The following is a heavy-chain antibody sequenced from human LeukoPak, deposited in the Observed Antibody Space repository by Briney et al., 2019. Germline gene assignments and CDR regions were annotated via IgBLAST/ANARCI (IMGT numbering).Heavy chain of an antibody. CDR3: AGTNNYPRPFDY. D-gene: IGHD2-8*01. CDR2: ISSSGSTI. Sequence: PGGSLRLSCAASGFTFSSYEMNWVRQAPGKGLEWVSYISSSGSTIYYADSVKGRFTISRDNSKNTLYLQMNSLRAEDTAVYYCAGTNNYPRPFDYWGQGTLVTVSS. V-gene: IGHV3-48*03. J-gene: IGHJ4*02. CDR1: GFTFSSYE.